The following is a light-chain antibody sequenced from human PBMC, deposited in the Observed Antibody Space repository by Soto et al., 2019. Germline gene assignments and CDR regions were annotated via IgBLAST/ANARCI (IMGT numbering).Light chain of an antibody. CDR2: EVT. CDR1: SSDVGFYNF. V-gene: IGLV2-8*01. CDR3: ASYAGTKLFV. Sequence: QSALTQPPSASGSPGQSLAMSCTWTSSDVGFYNFVSWYQQRPGKAPKLVIYEVTKRPSGVPDRFSGSKSGSTASLTVSGLQADDEAEYYCASYAGTKLFVFGSGTKVTVL. J-gene: IGLJ1*01.